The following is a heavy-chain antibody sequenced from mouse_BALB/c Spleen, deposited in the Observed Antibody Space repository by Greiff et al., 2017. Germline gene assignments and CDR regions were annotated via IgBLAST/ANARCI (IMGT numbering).Heavy chain of an antibody. V-gene: IGHV1-7*01. Sequence: QVQLQQSGAELAKPGASVKMSCKASGYTFTSYWMHWVKQRPGQGLEWIGYINPSTGYTEYNQKFKDKATLTADKSSSTAYMQLSSLTSEDSAVYYCAREAYDYDRFAYWGQGTLVTVSA. J-gene: IGHJ3*01. CDR3: AREAYDYDRFAY. CDR1: GYTFTSYW. CDR2: INPSTGYT. D-gene: IGHD2-4*01.